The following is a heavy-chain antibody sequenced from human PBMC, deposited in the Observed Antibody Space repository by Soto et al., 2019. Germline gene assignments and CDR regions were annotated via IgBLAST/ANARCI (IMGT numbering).Heavy chain of an antibody. J-gene: IGHJ6*02. D-gene: IGHD5-18*01. Sequence: SVKVSCKASGGTFSSYAISWVRQAPGQGLEWMGGIIPIFGTANYAQKFQGRVTITADESTSTAYMELSSLRSEDTAVYYCARRDPSGYSYRHGNYYGMDVWGQGTTVTVSS. CDR3: ARRDPSGYSYRHGNYYGMDV. CDR1: GGTFSSYA. CDR2: IIPIFGTA. V-gene: IGHV1-69*13.